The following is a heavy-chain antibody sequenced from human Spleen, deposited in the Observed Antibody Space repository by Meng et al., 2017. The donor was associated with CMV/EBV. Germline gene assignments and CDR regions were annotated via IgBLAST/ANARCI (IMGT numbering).Heavy chain of an antibody. Sequence: SVKVSCKASGYTFTSYDINWVRQATGQGLEWMGGIIPIFGTANYAQKFQGRVTITTDESTSTAYMELSSLRSEDTAVYYCARGEYSSSSRGYYYYYYGMDVWGQGTTVTVSS. D-gene: IGHD6-6*01. CDR1: GYTFTSYD. CDR2: IIPIFGTA. CDR3: ARGEYSSSSRGYYYYYYGMDV. V-gene: IGHV1-69*05. J-gene: IGHJ6*02.